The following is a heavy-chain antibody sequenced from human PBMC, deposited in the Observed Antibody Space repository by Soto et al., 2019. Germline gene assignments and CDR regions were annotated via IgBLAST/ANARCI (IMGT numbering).Heavy chain of an antibody. CDR3: ARFLVGASRGGWFDP. CDR2: IYYSGST. D-gene: IGHD1-26*01. Sequence: SETLSLTCTVSGGSVSSGSYYWSWIRQPPGKGLEWIGYIYYSGSTNYNPSLKSRVTISVDTSKNQFSLKLSSVTAADTAVYYCARFLVGASRGGWFDPWGQGTLVTVSS. J-gene: IGHJ5*02. V-gene: IGHV4-61*01. CDR1: GGSVSSGSYY.